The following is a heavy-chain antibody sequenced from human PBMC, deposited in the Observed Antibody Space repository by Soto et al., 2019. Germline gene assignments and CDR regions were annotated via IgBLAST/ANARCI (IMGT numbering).Heavy chain of an antibody. CDR1: GFPLSSYW. D-gene: IGHD6-13*01. J-gene: IGHJ6*04. V-gene: IGHV3-74*01. CDR3: ARGAQGGYHVDV. Sequence: EVQLVESGGGSVQPGESLRLSCAVSGFPLSSYWIHWVRQAPGKGMVWVSRVKYDGTITNYADSLRGRLSISRDDAKNTLYVRMNSGRVGDTPVYYSARGAQGGYHVDVWGKGTTVTVSS. CDR2: VKYDGTIT.